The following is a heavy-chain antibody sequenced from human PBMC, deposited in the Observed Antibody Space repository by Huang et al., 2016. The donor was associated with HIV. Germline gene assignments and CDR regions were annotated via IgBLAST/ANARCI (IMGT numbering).Heavy chain of an antibody. J-gene: IGHJ4*02. V-gene: IGHV1-2*02. Sequence: QVQLVQSGAEVKNPGASVRVSCKASGYTFTDSNIHWVRQAPGQGLEGMGWINPKRGGTIYAQRFKGRVTMTRDTTSSTVHMDLRRIQSDDTAVYFCARDWSFGSSTSPADWGQGTLVTVSS. CDR1: GYTFTDSN. CDR2: INPKRGGT. CDR3: ARDWSFGSSTSPAD. D-gene: IGHD6-6*01.